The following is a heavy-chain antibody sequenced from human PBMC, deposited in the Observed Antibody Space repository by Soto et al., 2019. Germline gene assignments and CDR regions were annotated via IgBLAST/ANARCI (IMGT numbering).Heavy chain of an antibody. CDR2: ISAYNGNT. J-gene: IGHJ6*02. V-gene: IGHV1-18*01. D-gene: IGHD3-10*01. Sequence: QVQLVQSGAEVKQPGASVKVSCKASGYTFTSYGISWVRQAPGQGLEWMGWISAYNGNTNYAQKLQGRVTMTTATATSRDYMELRSMRSDDTAVYYCARDTLTTYGSGSQYGMDVWGQGTTVTVSS. CDR3: ARDTLTTYGSGSQYGMDV. CDR1: GYTFTSYG.